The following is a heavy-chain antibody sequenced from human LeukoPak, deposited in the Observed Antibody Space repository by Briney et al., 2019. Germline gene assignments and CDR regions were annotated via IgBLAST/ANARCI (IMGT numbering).Heavy chain of an antibody. Sequence: ASVKVSCKASGYTFTSYYMHWARQAPGQGLEWMGIINPSGGTTSYAQKFQGRVTMTRDTSTNTVYMELNSLRSEDTAVYYCARESVRGAQYYFDYWGQGTLVTVSS. CDR2: INPSGGTT. CDR1: GYTFTSYY. CDR3: ARESVRGAQYYFDY. J-gene: IGHJ4*02. D-gene: IGHD3-10*01. V-gene: IGHV1-46*01.